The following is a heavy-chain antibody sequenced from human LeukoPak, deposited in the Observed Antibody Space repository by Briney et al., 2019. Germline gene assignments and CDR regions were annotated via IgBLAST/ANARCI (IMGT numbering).Heavy chain of an antibody. J-gene: IGHJ3*02. D-gene: IGHD1-14*01. Sequence: ASVKVSCKASGGTFSSYAISWVRQAPGQGLEWMGGIIPIFGTANYAQKFQGRVTITADESTSTAYMELSSLKSEDTAVYYCARGEPNDAFDIWGQGTMVTVSS. CDR3: ARGEPNDAFDI. CDR2: IIPIFGTA. CDR1: GGTFSSYA. V-gene: IGHV1-69*13.